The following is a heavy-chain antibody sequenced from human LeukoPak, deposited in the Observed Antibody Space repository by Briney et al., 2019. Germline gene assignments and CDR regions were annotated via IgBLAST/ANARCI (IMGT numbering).Heavy chain of an antibody. J-gene: IGHJ5*02. V-gene: IGHV4-39*01. CDR2: IYYSGST. CDR1: GGSISSNSYY. Sequence: SETLSLTCAVSGGSISSNSYYWGWIRQPPGKGLEWIGSIYYSGSTYYNPSLKSRVTISVDTSKNQFSLKLSSVTAADTAVYYCARLYDSSGYYYSWFDPWGQGTLVTVSS. D-gene: IGHD3-22*01. CDR3: ARLYDSSGYYYSWFDP.